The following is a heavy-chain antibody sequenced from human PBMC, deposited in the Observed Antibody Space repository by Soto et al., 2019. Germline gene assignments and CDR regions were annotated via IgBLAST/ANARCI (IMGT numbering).Heavy chain of an antibody. CDR1: GVSITSFY. V-gene: IGHV4-59*01. CDR2: IYDSGST. CDR3: ARGFSSMSWFAP. Sequence: QVKLQETGPGLVKPSETLSLTCTVSGVSITSFYWNWIRQPPGKGLEWIGCIYDSGSTNFNPSLKSRVTMSVDTSGTQFSLKMRSVIAADTTVYYCARGFSSMSWFAPWGQETLVTVSS. J-gene: IGHJ5*02. D-gene: IGHD6-19*01.